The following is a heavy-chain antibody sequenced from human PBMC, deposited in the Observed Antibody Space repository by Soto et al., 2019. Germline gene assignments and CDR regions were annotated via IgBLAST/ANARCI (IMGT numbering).Heavy chain of an antibody. CDR3: ASRPAYFQWGPLDY. CDR1: AFTFTGYP. J-gene: IGHJ4*02. V-gene: IGHV1-3*01. CDR2: INAGNGDT. Sequence: QVQLVQSGAEVKKPGASVKVSCKASAFTFTGYPIHWVRQAPGHSPEWMGWINAGNGDTKYSQRFQGRDTITRDTCASTAYMELSSLRSEDTAVYYCASRPAYFQWGPLDYWGQGTLGTVSS. D-gene: IGHD1-26*01.